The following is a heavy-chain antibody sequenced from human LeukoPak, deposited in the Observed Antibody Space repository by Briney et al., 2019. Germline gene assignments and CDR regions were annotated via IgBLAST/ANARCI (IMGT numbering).Heavy chain of an antibody. Sequence: PGGSLRLCCAAPGVNVKNNYMSWVRQAPGKGPEWVSVTYSDGYTSFAESVAGRFTFSRDTSRNTMFLQMPSLRVAASAVYYCVWGRQWYFDLWGRGSLVTVSS. CDR3: VWGRQWYFDL. CDR1: GVNVKNNY. J-gene: IGHJ2*01. V-gene: IGHV3-53*01. D-gene: IGHD3-16*01. CDR2: TYSDGYT.